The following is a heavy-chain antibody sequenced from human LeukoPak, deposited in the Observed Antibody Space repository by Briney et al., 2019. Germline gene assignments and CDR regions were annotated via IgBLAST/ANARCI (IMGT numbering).Heavy chain of an antibody. Sequence: GGSLRLSCAASGFTFSSYWMSWVRQAPGKGLEWVANIKQDGSEKYYVDSVKGRFTISRDNAKNSLYLQMNGLRAEDTAVYYCARDSPGSSSWYGDIDYWGQGTLVTVSS. J-gene: IGHJ4*02. V-gene: IGHV3-7*01. CDR3: ARDSPGSSSWYGDIDY. CDR2: IKQDGSEK. D-gene: IGHD6-13*01. CDR1: GFTFSSYW.